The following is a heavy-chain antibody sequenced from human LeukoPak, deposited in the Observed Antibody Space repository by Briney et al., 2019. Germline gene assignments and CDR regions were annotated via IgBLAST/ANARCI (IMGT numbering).Heavy chain of an antibody. CDR1: GFTFSSYD. CDR2: IRYDGSNK. CDR3: ARDVGKMSSGWYEGNY. D-gene: IGHD6-19*01. J-gene: IGHJ4*02. V-gene: IGHV3-30*02. Sequence: GGSLRLSCAASGFTFSSYDIHWVRQAPGKGLEWVAFIRYDGSNKYYADSVRGRFTISRDNSKNTLYLQMNSLRAEDTAVYYCARDVGKMSSGWYEGNYWGQGTLVTVSS.